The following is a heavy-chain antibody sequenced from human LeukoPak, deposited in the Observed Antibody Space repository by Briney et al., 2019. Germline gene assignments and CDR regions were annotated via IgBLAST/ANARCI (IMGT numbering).Heavy chain of an antibody. V-gene: IGHV3-21*01. Sequence: XISSSSYIYYADSVKGGFTISRDNAKNSLYLQMNSLRAEDTAVYYCARAYCSSTRCSYYFDSWGQGTLVTVSS. J-gene: IGHJ4*02. D-gene: IGHD2-2*01. CDR2: XISSSSYI. CDR3: ARAYCSSTRCSYYFDS.